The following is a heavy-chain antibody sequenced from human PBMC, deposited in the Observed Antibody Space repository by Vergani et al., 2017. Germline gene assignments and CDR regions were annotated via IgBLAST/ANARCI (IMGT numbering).Heavy chain of an antibody. Sequence: VQLVESGGGLVPPGRSLRLSCTPSSFKLGDYGMHWVRQAPGQGLQWMGWISPKTGDTDYLQRFQDRVTMTRDASTKTVYLKMTRLTSDDTAIYYCAHSWNFGRRDWFDSWGPGTLVTVSS. CDR3: AHSWNFGRRDWFDS. CDR2: ISPKTGDT. V-gene: IGHV1-2*02. CDR1: SFKLGDYG. J-gene: IGHJ5*01. D-gene: IGHD1-26*01.